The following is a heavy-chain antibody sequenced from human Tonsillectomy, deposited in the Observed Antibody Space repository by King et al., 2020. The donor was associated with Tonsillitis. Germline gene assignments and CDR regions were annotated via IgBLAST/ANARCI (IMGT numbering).Heavy chain of an antibody. V-gene: IGHV3-30*18. CDR1: GFTFSSYG. D-gene: IGHD5-18*01. CDR2: ISYDGSNK. Sequence: VQLVESGGGVVQPGRSLRLSCAASGFTFSSYGMHWVRQAPGKGLEWVAVISYDGSNKYYADSVKGRFTISRDNSKNTLYLQMNSLRAEDTAVYYCAKDRRIKLWSTAPYYFDYWGQGTLVTVSS. CDR3: AKDRRIKLWSTAPYYFDY. J-gene: IGHJ4*02.